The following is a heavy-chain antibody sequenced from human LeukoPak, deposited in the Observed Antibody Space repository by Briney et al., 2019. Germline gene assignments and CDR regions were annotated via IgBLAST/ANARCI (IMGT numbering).Heavy chain of an antibody. CDR3: ARDSQDFWSGYSSLRPKYYYYGMDV. J-gene: IGHJ6*02. D-gene: IGHD3-3*01. CDR2: ISSSSSYI. V-gene: IGHV3-21*01. Sequence: PGGSLRLSCAASGFIFSKASMSWVRQAPGKGLEWVSSISSSSSYIYYADSVKGRFTISRDNAKNSLYLQMNSLRAEDTAVYYCARDSQDFWSGYSSLRPKYYYYGMDVWGQGTTVTVSS. CDR1: GFIFSKAS.